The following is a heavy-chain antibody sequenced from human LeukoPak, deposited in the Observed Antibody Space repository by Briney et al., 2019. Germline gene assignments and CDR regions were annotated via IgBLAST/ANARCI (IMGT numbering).Heavy chain of an antibody. J-gene: IGHJ4*02. V-gene: IGHV3-64D*09. CDR3: AREDIVVVPAAPLVDQYYFDY. CDR1: GFTFSSYA. D-gene: IGHD2-2*01. Sequence: GGSLRLSCSASGFTFSSYAMHWVRQAPGKGLEYVSAISSNGGSTYYVDSVKGRFTISRDNSKNTLYLQMSSLRAEDTAVYYCAREDIVVVPAAPLVDQYYFDYWGQGTLVTVSS. CDR2: ISSNGGST.